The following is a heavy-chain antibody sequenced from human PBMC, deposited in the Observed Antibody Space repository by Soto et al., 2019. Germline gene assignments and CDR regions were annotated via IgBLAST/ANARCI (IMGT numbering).Heavy chain of an antibody. CDR1: GGSISSGDYY. D-gene: IGHD3-22*01. CDR2: IYYSGST. J-gene: IGHJ4*02. CDR3: ARGGVDYYDSSGYYFSPYYFDY. V-gene: IGHV4-30-4*08. Sequence: PSETLSLTCTVSGGSISSGDYYWSWIRQHPGKGLEWIGYIYYSGSTYYNPSLKSRVTISVDRSKNQFSLKLSSVTAADTAVYYCARGGVDYYDSSGYYFSPYYFDYWGQGTLVTVSS.